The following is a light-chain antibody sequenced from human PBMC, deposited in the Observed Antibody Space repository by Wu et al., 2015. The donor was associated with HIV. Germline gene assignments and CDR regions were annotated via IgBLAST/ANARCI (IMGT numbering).Light chain of an antibody. CDR1: RVLVIS. CDR2: DAS. V-gene: IGKV1-8*01. CDR3: QQLNSFPLT. Sequence: LSASTGDRVTLLVGRVRVLVISLVLVSANSGKAPKLLIYDASVLQTGVPSRFNGSGSGTDFSLTISCLQSEDFAVYFCQQLNSFPLTFGQGSRLEI. J-gene: IGKJ5*01.